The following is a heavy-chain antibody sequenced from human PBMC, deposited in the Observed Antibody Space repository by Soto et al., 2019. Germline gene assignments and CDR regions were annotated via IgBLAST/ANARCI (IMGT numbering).Heavy chain of an antibody. CDR2: IFVTSTPI. Sequence: EVQLVESGGGLVQPGGSLRLSCVASGFTFSSYSMVWVRQAPGKGLEWISYIFVTSTPIYYADSVKGRFTVSRDNTQNSQFLLMNSLRAEDTAIYYCARDKDWAFDYWGQGTLVTVPS. V-gene: IGHV3-48*04. J-gene: IGHJ4*02. D-gene: IGHD3-9*01. CDR1: GFTFSSYS. CDR3: ARDKDWAFDY.